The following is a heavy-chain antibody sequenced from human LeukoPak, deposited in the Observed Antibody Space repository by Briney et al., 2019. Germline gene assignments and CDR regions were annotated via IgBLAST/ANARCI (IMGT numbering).Heavy chain of an antibody. CDR1: GFIFSRDS. CDR3: ARVPDTGYDLGGYYYYGMDV. D-gene: IGHD5-12*01. Sequence: PGGSLRLSCAASGFIFSRDSMNWVRQAPGKGLEWVAYINGGGSPIYYADSVRGRFTISRDNAKNSLYLQMNSLRAEDTAVYYCARVPDTGYDLGGYYYYGMDVWGQGTTVTVSS. V-gene: IGHV3-48*01. J-gene: IGHJ6*02. CDR2: INGGGSPI.